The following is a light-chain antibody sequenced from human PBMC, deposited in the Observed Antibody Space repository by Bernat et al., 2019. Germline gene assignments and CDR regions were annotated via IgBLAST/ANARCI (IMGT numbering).Light chain of an antibody. CDR3: SSLTTSTTLV. V-gene: IGLV2-14*03. CDR1: SSDVGVYNY. CDR2: AVS. Sequence: QSALTQPASVSGSPGQSITISCTGTSSDVGVYNYVSWYQQHPGKAPRLMIYAVSSRPSGVSNRFSGSKSGNTASLTISGLQPEDEADYYCSSLTTSTTLVFGWVTKLTVL. J-gene: IGLJ2*01.